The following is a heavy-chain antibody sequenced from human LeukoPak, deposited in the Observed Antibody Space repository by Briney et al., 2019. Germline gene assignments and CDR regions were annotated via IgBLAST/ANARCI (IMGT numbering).Heavy chain of an antibody. CDR2: ISGSGGNT. CDR1: GFTFSSYG. V-gene: IGHV3-23*01. D-gene: IGHD2-21*02. J-gene: IGHJ4*02. CDR3: AKDVDVVAAMSFDY. Sequence: GGSLRLSCAASGFTFSSYGMSWVRQAPGKGLEWVSSISGSGGNTYYADSVKGRFTISRDNSKNTLFLHMNSLRAEDTAVYYCAKDVDVVAAMSFDYWGQGTLVTVSS.